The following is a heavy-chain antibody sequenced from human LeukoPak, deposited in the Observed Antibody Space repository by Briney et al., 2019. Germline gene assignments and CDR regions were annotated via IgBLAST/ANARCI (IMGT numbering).Heavy chain of an antibody. CDR3: AGASSSWQRRYFDY. CDR2: IYHSGST. Sequence: SETLSLTCTVSGYSISSGYYWGWIRPPPGKGLEWIGSIYHSGSTYYNPSLKSRVTISVDTSENQFSLKLSSVTAADTAVYYCAGASSSWQRRYFDYWGQGTLVTVSS. D-gene: IGHD6-13*01. CDR1: GYSISSGYY. V-gene: IGHV4-38-2*02. J-gene: IGHJ4*02.